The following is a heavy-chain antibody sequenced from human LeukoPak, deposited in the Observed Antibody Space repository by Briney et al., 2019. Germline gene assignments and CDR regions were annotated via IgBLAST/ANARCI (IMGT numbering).Heavy chain of an antibody. J-gene: IGHJ6*02. V-gene: IGHV5-51*01. CDR1: GYSFTSYW. Sequence: GESLKISCKGSGYSFTSYWIGWVRQMPGKGLEWMGIIYPGDSDTRYSPPFQGQVTISADKSISTAYLQWSSLKASDTAMYYCARHLLEVDTAMVRRYYYYGMDVWGQGTTVIVSS. CDR2: IYPGDSDT. CDR3: ARHLLEVDTAMVRRYYYYGMDV. D-gene: IGHD5-18*01.